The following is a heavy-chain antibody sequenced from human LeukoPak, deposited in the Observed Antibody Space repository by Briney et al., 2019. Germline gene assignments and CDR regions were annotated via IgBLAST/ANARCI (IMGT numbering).Heavy chain of an antibody. CDR2: ISSNGGST. V-gene: IGHV3-64*01. J-gene: IGHJ6*02. D-gene: IGHD3-22*01. CDR1: GFTFSSYA. CDR3: ARVTLSSDYGMDV. Sequence: AGGSLRLSCAAPGFTFSSYAMHWVRQAPGKGLEYVSAISSNGGSTYYANSVKGRFTISRDNSKNTLYLQMGSLRAEDMAVYYCARVTLSSDYGMDVWGQGTTVTVSS.